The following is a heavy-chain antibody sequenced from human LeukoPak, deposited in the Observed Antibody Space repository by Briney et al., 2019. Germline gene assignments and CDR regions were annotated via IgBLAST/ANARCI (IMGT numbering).Heavy chain of an antibody. Sequence: PRGSLRLSCAASGFTLRSYSTNWARQAPRKRLEWGSSISSSSSYIYYADSVKGRFTISRDNAKNSLYLQMNSLRAEDTAVYYCARDPGSSWYGVWFDPWGQGTLVTVSS. CDR1: GFTLRSYS. CDR3: ARDPGSSWYGVWFDP. J-gene: IGHJ5*02. D-gene: IGHD6-13*01. V-gene: IGHV3-21*01. CDR2: ISSSSSYI.